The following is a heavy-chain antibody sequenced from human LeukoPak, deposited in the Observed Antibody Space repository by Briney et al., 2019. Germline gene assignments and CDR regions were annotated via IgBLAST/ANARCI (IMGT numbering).Heavy chain of an antibody. CDR2: IRYDGSNK. V-gene: IGHV3-30*02. D-gene: IGHD3-16*01. CDR1: GFTFSSYG. J-gene: IGHJ6*03. Sequence: GGSLRLSCAASGFTFSSYGMHWVRQAPGKGLEWVAFIRYDGSNKYYADSVKGRFTISRDNYKNTLYLQMISLRAEDTAVYYCAKDGGTPNYYYYYYMDVWGKGTTVTVSS. CDR3: AKDGGTPNYYYYYYMDV.